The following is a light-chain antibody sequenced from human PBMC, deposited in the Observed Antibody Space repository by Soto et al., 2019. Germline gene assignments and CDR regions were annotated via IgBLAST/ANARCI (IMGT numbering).Light chain of an antibody. CDR1: SSDVGGYNY. J-gene: IGLJ2*01. V-gene: IGLV2-14*01. Sequence: QSALTQPASVSGSPGQSITISCTGTSSDVGGYNYVSWYQQYPGKAPKLVIYEVTYRPSGVSNRFSGSKSGNTASLSISGLQAEDEADYYCSSYTTSSTVIFGGGTQLTVL. CDR2: EVT. CDR3: SSYTTSSTVI.